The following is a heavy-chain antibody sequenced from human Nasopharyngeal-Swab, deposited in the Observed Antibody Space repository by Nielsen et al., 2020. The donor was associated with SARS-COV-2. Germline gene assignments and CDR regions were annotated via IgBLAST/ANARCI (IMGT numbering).Heavy chain of an antibody. CDR2: ISGSGGSI. CDR3: ASTLQYSSGWYEGYYFDY. V-gene: IGHV3-23*01. Sequence: GGSLGLSCAASGFTFSSYAMSWVRQAPGKGLEWVSAISGSGGSIYYADSVKGRFTISRDNAKNSLYLQMNSLRAEDTAVYYCASTLQYSSGWYEGYYFDYWGQGTLVTVSS. D-gene: IGHD6-19*01. CDR1: GFTFSSYA. J-gene: IGHJ4*02.